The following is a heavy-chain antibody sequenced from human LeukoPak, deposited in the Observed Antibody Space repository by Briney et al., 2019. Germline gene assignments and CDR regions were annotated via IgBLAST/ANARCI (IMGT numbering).Heavy chain of an antibody. D-gene: IGHD3-9*01. CDR3: ARGEVLRYFDWLLSPGY. V-gene: IGHV4-4*07. J-gene: IGHJ4*02. CDR2: IYTSGST. Sequence: SETLSLTCTFSGGSITSYYWSWIRQPAGKGLEWIGRIYTSGSTNYNPSLKSRVTMSVDTSKNQFSLKLSSVTAADTAVYYCARGEVLRYFDWLLSPGYWGQGTLVTVSS. CDR1: GGSITSYY.